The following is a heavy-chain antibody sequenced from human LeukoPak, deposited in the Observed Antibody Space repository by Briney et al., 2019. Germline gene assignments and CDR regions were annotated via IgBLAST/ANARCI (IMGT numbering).Heavy chain of an antibody. CDR1: GFTFSSYW. D-gene: IGHD6-19*01. V-gene: IGHV3-7*01. Sequence: GGSLRLSCAASGFTFSSYWMSWVRQAPGKGLEWVANIKQDGSEKYYVDSVKGRFTISRDNAKNSLYLQMNSLRAEDTAVYYCAKDLSIAVANDAFDIWGQGTMVTVSS. CDR3: AKDLSIAVANDAFDI. J-gene: IGHJ3*02. CDR2: IKQDGSEK.